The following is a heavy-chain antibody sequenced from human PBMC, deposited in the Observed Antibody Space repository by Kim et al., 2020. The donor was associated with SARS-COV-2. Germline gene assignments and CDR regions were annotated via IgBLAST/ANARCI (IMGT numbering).Heavy chain of an antibody. J-gene: IGHJ6*02. CDR1: GGSISSDY. V-gene: IGHV4-59*01. CDR2: IYYSGST. CDR3: ARYSSSWYLTNYYYYYGMDV. Sequence: SETLSLTCTVSGGSISSDYWSWIRQPPGKGLEWIGYIYYSGSTKYNPSLKSRVTISVDTSKNQFSLKLSSVTAADTAVYYCARYSSSWYLTNYYYYYGMDVWGQGTTVTVSS. D-gene: IGHD6-13*01.